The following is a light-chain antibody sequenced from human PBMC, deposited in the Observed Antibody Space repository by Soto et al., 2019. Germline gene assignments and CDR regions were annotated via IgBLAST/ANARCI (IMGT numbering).Light chain of an antibody. CDR3: QQRSNWPRT. J-gene: IGKJ2*01. CDR1: QSVSSY. Sequence: EIVLTQSPDTLSLSPGESAALSCRASQSVSSYLAWYQQKPGQAPRLLIYDASKRATGIPARFRGSGSGTDFTLTISSLEPEDFAVYYCQQRSNWPRTFGQGTKLEIK. CDR2: DAS. V-gene: IGKV3-11*01.